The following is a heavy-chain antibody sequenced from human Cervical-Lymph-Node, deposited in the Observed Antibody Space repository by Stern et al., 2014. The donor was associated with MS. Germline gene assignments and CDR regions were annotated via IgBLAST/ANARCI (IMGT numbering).Heavy chain of an antibody. Sequence: QVQLVQSGAEVKKPGSSVKVSCKASGGTFSNYATRWVRQAPGQGLEWMGGIVPLFGKPNYAQKFQGRVTITADESTSTAYMDLSSLRSEDTAVYYCASPQTATSVPFGYYGMDVWGQGTTVTVS. CDR3: ASPQTATSVPFGYYGMDV. V-gene: IGHV1-69*01. J-gene: IGHJ6*02. CDR2: IVPLFGKP. CDR1: GGTFSNYA. D-gene: IGHD4-17*01.